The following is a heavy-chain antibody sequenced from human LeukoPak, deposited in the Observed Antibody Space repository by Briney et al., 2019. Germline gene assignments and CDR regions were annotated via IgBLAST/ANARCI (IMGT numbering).Heavy chain of an antibody. CDR2: ISYDGSNK. Sequence: GRSLRLSCAASGFTLSAYAMHWVRQAPGKGLEWVALISYDGSNKYYADFVKGRFTISRDSSKNTLYLQVISLRAEDTAVYYCARGRDYFDYWGQGTLVTVSS. CDR3: ARGRDYFDY. CDR1: GFTLSAYA. J-gene: IGHJ4*02. V-gene: IGHV3-30*03.